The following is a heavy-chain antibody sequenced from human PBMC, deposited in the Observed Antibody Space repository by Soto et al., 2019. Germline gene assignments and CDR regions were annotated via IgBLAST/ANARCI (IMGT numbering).Heavy chain of an antibody. V-gene: IGHV1-69*02. CDR2: IIPVLNIT. J-gene: IGHJ6*03. D-gene: IGHD2-21*02. CDR1: GGTLSSYT. CDR3: ARGVWVTDGGMNYYYYYMDG. Sequence: QVQLVQSGAEVQKPGSSLRVSCEASGGTLSSYTFNWVRQAPGQGLEWMGRIIPVLNITNYAQNFKGRVTITADKSTSTVYMELSSLRSDDSAIYYCARGVWVTDGGMNYYYYYMDGWGKGSTVTVSS.